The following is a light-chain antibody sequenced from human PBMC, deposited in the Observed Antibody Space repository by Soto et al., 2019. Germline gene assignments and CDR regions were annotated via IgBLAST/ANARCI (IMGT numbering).Light chain of an antibody. J-gene: IGKJ4*01. Sequence: EIVLTQSPGTLSLSPGERATLYCRASQTVSSSSIAWYQQIPDQPPRLLIYGASSRATGIPDRFSGSGSGTDFTLTISRLEPEDFAVYYCQQFDFSPRITFGGGTKVDI. CDR2: GAS. CDR3: QQFDFSPRIT. CDR1: QTVSSSS. V-gene: IGKV3-20*01.